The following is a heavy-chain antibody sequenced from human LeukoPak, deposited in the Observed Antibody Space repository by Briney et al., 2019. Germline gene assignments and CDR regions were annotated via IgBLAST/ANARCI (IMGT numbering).Heavy chain of an antibody. D-gene: IGHD2-15*01. J-gene: IGHJ5*02. CDR2: INAGNGNT. CDR1: GYTFTIYA. V-gene: IGHV1-3*01. CDR3: AREDCSGGSCYSESGWFDP. Sequence: ALVTVSCTASGYTFTIYAMHWVRQAPGQRLEWMGWINAGNGNTKYSQKFQGRVTITRDTSASTAYMELSSLRSEDTAVYYCAREDCSGGSCYSESGWFDPWGQGTLVTVSS.